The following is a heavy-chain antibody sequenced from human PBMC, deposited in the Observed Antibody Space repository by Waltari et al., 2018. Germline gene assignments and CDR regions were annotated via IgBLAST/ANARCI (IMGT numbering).Heavy chain of an antibody. CDR2: RGRNADGGTT. Sequence: EVQLVESGGGLVQPGRSLRLSCTTSGFNFVDYFMSWVRQAPGKVLEWTSVRGRNADGGTTDYAASVQGRFAISRDDSKSVAYLQMNSLKTEDTAVYYCLKWRDHQFFDHWGQGTLVTVSS. D-gene: IGHD2-8*01. V-gene: IGHV3-49*04. CDR1: GFNFVDYF. J-gene: IGHJ4*02. CDR3: LKWRDHQFFDH.